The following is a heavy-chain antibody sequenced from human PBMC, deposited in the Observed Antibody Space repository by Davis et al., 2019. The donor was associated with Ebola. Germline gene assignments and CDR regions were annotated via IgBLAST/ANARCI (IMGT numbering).Heavy chain of an antibody. CDR1: GFTFSDPY. J-gene: IGHJ3*02. CDR3: ARAPFYDSSGYSLDAFDI. CDR2: IRNKVKSYST. Sequence: PGGSLRLSCAASGFTFSDPYMDCVRQAPGKGLEWVGRIRNKVKSYSTDYAASVKGRFTISRDDSKNSLYLQMNSLKTEDTAVYYCARAPFYDSSGYSLDAFDIWGQGTMVTVSS. D-gene: IGHD3-22*01. V-gene: IGHV3-72*01.